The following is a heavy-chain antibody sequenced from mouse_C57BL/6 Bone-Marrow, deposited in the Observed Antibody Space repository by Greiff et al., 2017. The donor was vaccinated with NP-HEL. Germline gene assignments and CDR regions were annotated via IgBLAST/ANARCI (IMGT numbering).Heavy chain of an antibody. CDR2: IHPNSGST. V-gene: IGHV1-64*01. J-gene: IGHJ3*01. Sequence: QVQLQQPGAELVKPGASVKLSCKASGYTFTSYWMHWVKQRPGQGLEWIGMIHPNSGSTNYNEKFKSKATLTVDKSSSTAYMQLSSLKSEDSAVYYCAREYLIAYYYSRSPAWFAGWGKGTLVTVSA. D-gene: IGHD1-1*01. CDR1: GYTFTSYW. CDR3: AREYLIAYYYSRSPAWFAG.